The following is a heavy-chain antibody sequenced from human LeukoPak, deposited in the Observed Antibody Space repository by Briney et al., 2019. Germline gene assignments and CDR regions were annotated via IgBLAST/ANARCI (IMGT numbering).Heavy chain of an antibody. CDR2: ITADGNST. CDR1: GFTFTSYG. V-gene: IGHV3-30*18. CDR3: AKDGQYCGGSSCLDELDY. J-gene: IGHJ4*02. D-gene: IGHD2-15*01. Sequence: PGRSLRLSCAASGFTFTSYGTHWVRHAPGKWREWVGVITADGNSTYYADSVNCRFTISRENSKTRVYLQMNSLRAEDTAVYFCAKDGQYCGGSSCLDELDYWGQGTLVTVSS.